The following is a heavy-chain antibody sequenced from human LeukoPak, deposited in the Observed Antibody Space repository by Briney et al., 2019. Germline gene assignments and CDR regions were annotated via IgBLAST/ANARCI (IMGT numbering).Heavy chain of an antibody. CDR1: GFTFSSYA. CDR3: ARDLDYGSGSYRWYFDY. V-gene: IGHV3-30*04. CDR2: ISYDGSNK. J-gene: IGHJ4*02. Sequence: GGSLRLSCTASGFTFSSYAMHWVRQAPGKGLEWVAVISYDGSNKYYADSVKGRFTISRDNSKNTLYLQMNSPRAEDTAVYYCARDLDYGSGSYRWYFDYWGQGALVTVSS. D-gene: IGHD3-10*01.